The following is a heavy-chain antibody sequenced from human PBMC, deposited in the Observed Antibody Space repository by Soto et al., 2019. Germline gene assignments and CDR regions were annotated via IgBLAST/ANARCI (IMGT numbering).Heavy chain of an antibody. D-gene: IGHD6-19*01. CDR1: GFTFSTSA. CDR2: IVVGSGHI. Sequence: QMQLVQSGPEVKKPGTSVKVSCKASGFTFSTSAMQWARQARGQSLEGIGWIVVGSGHINYAQQVHERVTITSDRYRGSLYKEPSSLSTEGTAVYYCAATILAVGGAGYYGRAVWGNGTTDIVSS. V-gene: IGHV1-58*02. J-gene: IGHJ6*04. CDR3: AATILAVGGAGYYGRAV.